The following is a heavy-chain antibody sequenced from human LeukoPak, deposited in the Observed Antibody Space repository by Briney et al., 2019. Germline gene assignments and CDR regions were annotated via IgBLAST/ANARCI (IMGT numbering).Heavy chain of an antibody. V-gene: IGHV4-34*01. CDR1: GGSFSGYY. CDR2: INHSGST. J-gene: IGHJ4*02. CDR3: VSSGYSSGWYYGY. Sequence: PSETLSLTCAVYGGSFSGYYWSWIRQPPGKGLEWIAEINHSGSTNYNPSLKSRVTISVDTSKNQFSLKLSSVTAADTAVYYCVSSGYSSGWYYGYWGQGTLVTVSS. D-gene: IGHD6-19*01.